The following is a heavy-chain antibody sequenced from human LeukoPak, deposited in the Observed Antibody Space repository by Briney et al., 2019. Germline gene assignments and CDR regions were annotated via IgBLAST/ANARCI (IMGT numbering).Heavy chain of an antibody. D-gene: IGHD3-10*01. CDR2: ISWNSGSI. V-gene: IGHV3-9*03. CDR1: GFTFDDYA. Sequence: GRSLRLSCAASGFTFDDYAMHWVRQAPGKGLEWVSGISWNSGSIGYADSVKGRFTISRDNAKNSLYLQMNSLRAEDMALYYCAKEGRFGEFLGYYFDYWGQGTLVTVSS. J-gene: IGHJ4*02. CDR3: AKEGRFGEFLGYYFDY.